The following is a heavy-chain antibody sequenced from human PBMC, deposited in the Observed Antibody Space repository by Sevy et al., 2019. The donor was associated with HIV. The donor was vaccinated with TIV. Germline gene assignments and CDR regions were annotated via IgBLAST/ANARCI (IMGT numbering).Heavy chain of an antibody. J-gene: IGHJ4*02. D-gene: IGHD6-13*01. V-gene: IGHV1-2*02. CDR3: AREAYVAAAGIPLSDY. CDR2: INPNSGGT. CDR1: GYTFTGYY. Sequence: ASVKVSCKASGYTFTGYYMHWVRQAPGQGLEWMGWINPNSGGTNYAQKFQGRVTMTRDTSISTAYMELSRLRSDDTAVYYCAREAYVAAAGIPLSDYWGQGTLVTVSS.